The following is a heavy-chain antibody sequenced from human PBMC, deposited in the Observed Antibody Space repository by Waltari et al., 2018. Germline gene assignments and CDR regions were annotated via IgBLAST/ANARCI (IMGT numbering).Heavy chain of an antibody. D-gene: IGHD5-18*01. J-gene: IGHJ4*02. CDR2: RSGSGGNT. CDR1: GFTFSSYG. V-gene: IGHV3-23*04. Sequence: EVQLVESGGGLVQPGGSLRLSCAASGFTFSSYGMNWVRQAAGKGRWWVSGRSGSGGNTYYADSVKGRFTISRDNSKSTLSLQMNSVRADDTAVYYCARGAAYSRFDYWGQGTLVIVSS. CDR3: ARGAAYSRFDY.